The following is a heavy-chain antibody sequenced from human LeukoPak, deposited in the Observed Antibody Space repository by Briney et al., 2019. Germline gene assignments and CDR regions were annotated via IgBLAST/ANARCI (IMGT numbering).Heavy chain of an antibody. D-gene: IGHD5-18*01. J-gene: IGHJ4*02. CDR1: GFTFSSYG. Sequence: PGRSLRLSCAASGFTFSSYGMHWVRQAPGKGLEWVAVISFDGSTKYYADSVKGRFTISRDTSKSTLYLQMNSLRVEDTAMYYCAKERIQLWHYFDYWGQGTLVTVSS. V-gene: IGHV3-30*18. CDR3: AKERIQLWHYFDY. CDR2: ISFDGSTK.